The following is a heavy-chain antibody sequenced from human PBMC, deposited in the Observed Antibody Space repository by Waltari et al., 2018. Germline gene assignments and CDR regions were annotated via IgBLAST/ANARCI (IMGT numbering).Heavy chain of an antibody. Sequence: EVQLVESGGGVVRPGGSLRLSCAASGFTFDDYGMSWVRQAPGKGLEWVSGINWNGGSTGYADSVKGRFTISRDNAKNSLYLQMNSLRAEDTALYYCARDRSLYSSSEDYYYYYMDVWGKGTTVTVSS. CDR3: ARDRSLYSSSEDYYYYYMDV. D-gene: IGHD6-6*01. CDR2: INWNGGST. J-gene: IGHJ6*03. V-gene: IGHV3-20*04. CDR1: GFTFDDYG.